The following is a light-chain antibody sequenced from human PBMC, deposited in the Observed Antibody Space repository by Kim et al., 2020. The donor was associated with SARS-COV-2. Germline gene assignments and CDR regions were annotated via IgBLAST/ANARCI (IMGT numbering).Light chain of an antibody. CDR1: SSNIGAGFD. CDR2: DNI. J-gene: IGLJ2*01. V-gene: IGLV1-40*01. CDR3: QSYDNSLSGYV. Sequence: QSVLTQPPSVSGAPGQRVTISCTGSSSNIGAGFDVHWYQQLPGTAPKLLIYDNINRPSGVPDRFSGSKSGTSASLAITGLQAQDEADYYCQSYDNSLSGYVFGGGTQVTVL.